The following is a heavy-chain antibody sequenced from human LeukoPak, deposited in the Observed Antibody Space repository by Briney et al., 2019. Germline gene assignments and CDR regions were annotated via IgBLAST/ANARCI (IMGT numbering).Heavy chain of an antibody. CDR3: ARAPLYGGHADWFDP. D-gene: IGHD4-23*01. J-gene: IGHJ5*02. Sequence: SETLSLTCTVSGGSISSGGDYWTWIRQHPGKGLEWSGFIYYSGSTFYNPSLKSRVTISVDTSKNQFSLKLTSVTAADTAVYYCARAPLYGGHADWFDPWGQGTLVTVSS. CDR2: IYYSGST. V-gene: IGHV4-31*03. CDR1: GGSISSGGDY.